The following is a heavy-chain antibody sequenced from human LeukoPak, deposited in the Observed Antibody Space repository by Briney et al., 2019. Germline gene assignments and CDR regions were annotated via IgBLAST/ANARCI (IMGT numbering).Heavy chain of an antibody. Sequence: GGSLRLSCAASGFTFSTYWMHWVRQAPGKGLVWVSRINSDGSGTSYADSVKGRFTISRDNAKNTLYLQMNSLRAEDTAVYYCARVFRSDSIAHDSFDYWGQGTLVTVSS. CDR3: ARVFRSDSIAHDSFDY. J-gene: IGHJ4*02. CDR2: INSDGSGT. D-gene: IGHD3-22*01. CDR1: GFTFSTYW. V-gene: IGHV3-74*01.